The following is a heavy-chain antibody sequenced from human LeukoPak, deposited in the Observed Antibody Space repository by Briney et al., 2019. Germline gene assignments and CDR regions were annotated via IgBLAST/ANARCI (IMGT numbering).Heavy chain of an antibody. CDR1: GFTFSTYA. V-gene: IGHV3-23*01. J-gene: IGHJ4*02. D-gene: IGHD3-9*01. CDR2: IAGSGVHT. CDR3: AKALDPGGYNFERGADF. Sequence: PGGSLRLSCAASGFTFSTYAMTWVRQAPGKGLEWVSSIAGSGVHTYYADSVKGRFTISRDNSRDTLYLQLNSLRGEDTALYFCAKALDPGGYNFERGADFRGQGTLVTVSS.